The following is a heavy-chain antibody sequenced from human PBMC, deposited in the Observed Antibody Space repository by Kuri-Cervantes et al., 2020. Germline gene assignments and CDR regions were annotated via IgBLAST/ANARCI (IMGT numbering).Heavy chain of an antibody. D-gene: IGHD4/OR15-4a*01. CDR3: ARDLNYGEYYYYGMDV. V-gene: IGHV3-30*19. CDR2: ISYDGSNK. Sequence: GESLKISCAASGFTFSSYGMHWVRQAPGKGLEWVAVISYDGSNKYYADSVKGRFTISRDNSKNTLYLQMNSLRAEDTAVYYCARDLNYGEYYYYGMDVWGQGTTVTVSS. J-gene: IGHJ6*02. CDR1: GFTFSSYG.